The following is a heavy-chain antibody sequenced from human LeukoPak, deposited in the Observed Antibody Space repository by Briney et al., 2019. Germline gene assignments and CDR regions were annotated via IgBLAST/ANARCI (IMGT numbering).Heavy chain of an antibody. D-gene: IGHD2-21*01. V-gene: IGHV3-15*01. J-gene: IGHJ4*02. Sequence: GGSLRLSCAASGFSFSNAWMSWVRQAPGKGLEWVGQIKSKTDGGTTDYAAPVKGRFTISRDDSKNTLYLQMNSLKTEDTAVYYCTTLGSSYSSFWGQGTLVTVSS. CDR1: GFSFSNAW. CDR3: TTLGSSYSSF. CDR2: IKSKTDGGTT.